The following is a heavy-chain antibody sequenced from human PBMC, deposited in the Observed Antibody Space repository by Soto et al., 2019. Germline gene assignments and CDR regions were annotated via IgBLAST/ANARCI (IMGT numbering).Heavy chain of an antibody. J-gene: IGHJ4*02. Sequence: QVQLVQSGPEVKKPGASVKVSCKASGYTFTNYGFNWVRQAPGQGLEWMGWISAYNGHTKYSQIFQARVIMTTDTATSTAYMELRSLTSDDTAVYYCASEGAGTNPLGYWGQGPLVTVSS. D-gene: IGHD2-8*01. CDR3: ASEGAGTNPLGY. CDR1: GYTFTNYG. V-gene: IGHV1-18*01. CDR2: ISAYNGHT.